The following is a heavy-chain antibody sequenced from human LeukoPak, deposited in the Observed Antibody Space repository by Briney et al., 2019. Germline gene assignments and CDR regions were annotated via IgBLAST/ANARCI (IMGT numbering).Heavy chain of an antibody. CDR2: ISLSGSGST. V-gene: IGHV4-59*08. CDR3: ARSSSAYGDYVRFDP. CDR1: GGSISTYY. J-gene: IGHJ5*02. Sequence: PSETLSLTCTVSGGSISTYYWSWVRQTPGKGLEWIAYISLSGSGSTKYNPSLKSRVTILVDASKNQFSLWLRSVTAADTAVYYCARSSSAYGDYVRFDPWGQGTLVTVSS. D-gene: IGHD4-17*01.